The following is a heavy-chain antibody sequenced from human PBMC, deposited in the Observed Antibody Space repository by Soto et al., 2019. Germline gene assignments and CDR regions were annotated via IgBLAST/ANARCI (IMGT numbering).Heavy chain of an antibody. CDR2: IYPGDSDT. V-gene: IGHV5-51*01. D-gene: IGHD2-8*01. CDR3: ARLYCTNGVCGPFDY. J-gene: IGHJ4*02. Sequence: PGEALKISCTCSGYSFTSSWIGWVRQMPGKGLGWMGIIYPGDSDTRYSTSFQGQVTISADKSISTANLQWSSLKASDTAMYYCARLYCTNGVCGPFDYWGQGTLVTVSS. CDR1: GYSFTSSW.